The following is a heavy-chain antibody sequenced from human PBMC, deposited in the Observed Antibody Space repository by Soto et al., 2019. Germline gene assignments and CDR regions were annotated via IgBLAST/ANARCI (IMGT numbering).Heavy chain of an antibody. V-gene: IGHV3-53*01. CDR1: VFSVYSNY. D-gene: IGHD5-12*01. CDR3: SGDPSGYNEGDWFFGMDV. Sequence: SGWSLRLSCAASVFSVYSNYMSWFRQAPGKGLEWVSVIYMNGSTDYADSVQGRFTISRDIYKNTLFLQMNSLRADDTAVYFCSGDPSGYNEGDWFFGMDVWGQGTTVTVSS. J-gene: IGHJ6*02. CDR2: IYMNGST.